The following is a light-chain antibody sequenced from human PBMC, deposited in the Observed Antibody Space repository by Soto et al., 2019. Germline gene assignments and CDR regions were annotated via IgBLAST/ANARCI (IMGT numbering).Light chain of an antibody. Sequence: EIVLTQSPGTLSLSPGERATLSCRASQNVGGRFLAWYQQKPGQAPRPLINVASTRATGIPDRFSGSGSGTAFPLTISRREPEDFAVYYCQQYCTSPIAFGQGTRLE. CDR3: QQYCTSPIA. J-gene: IGKJ5*01. V-gene: IGKV3-20*01. CDR1: QNVGGRF. CDR2: VAS.